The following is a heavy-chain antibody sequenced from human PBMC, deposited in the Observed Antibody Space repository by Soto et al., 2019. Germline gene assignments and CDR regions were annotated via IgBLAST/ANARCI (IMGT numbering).Heavy chain of an antibody. CDR1: GYTFTGYY. J-gene: IGHJ4*02. CDR3: ARDRRYYGSGSYLFDY. CDR2: INPNSGGT. D-gene: IGHD3-10*01. Sequence: GPSVKVSCKASGYTFTGYYMHWVRQAPGQGLEWMGWINPNSGGTNYAQKFQGWVTMTRDTSISTAYMELSRLRSDDTAVYYCARDRRYYGSGSYLFDYWGQGTLVTVSS. V-gene: IGHV1-2*04.